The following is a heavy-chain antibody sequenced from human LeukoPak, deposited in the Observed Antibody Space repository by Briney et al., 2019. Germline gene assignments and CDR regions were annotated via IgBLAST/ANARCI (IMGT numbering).Heavy chain of an antibody. J-gene: IGHJ4*02. D-gene: IGHD1-1*01. CDR1: GSTFSSYE. Sequence: GGSLRLSCAASGSTFSSYEMNWVRQAPGKGLEWVSYISNSGNTIFYADSVKGRFTISRDNGKNSLYLQMNSLRAEDTAVYYCARVFSNPTGNDYWGQGTLVTVSS. V-gene: IGHV3-48*03. CDR2: ISNSGNTI. CDR3: ARVFSNPTGNDY.